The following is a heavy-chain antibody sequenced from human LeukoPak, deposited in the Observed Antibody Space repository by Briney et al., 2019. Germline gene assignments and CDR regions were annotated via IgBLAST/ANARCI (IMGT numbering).Heavy chain of an antibody. CDR2: IRTDGGNT. V-gene: IGHV3-74*01. J-gene: IGHJ4*02. CDR1: GFTLSGYW. Sequence: PGGSLRDSCVSSGFTLSGYWMHWVRQAPGNGMVWISLIRTDGGNTTYADSVKGRFTISRDNAKNTLYLQMNSLRAEDTAVYYCARDRGFCSGGACYLFDSWGQGVLVTVSS. CDR3: ARDRGFCSGGACYLFDS. D-gene: IGHD2-15*01.